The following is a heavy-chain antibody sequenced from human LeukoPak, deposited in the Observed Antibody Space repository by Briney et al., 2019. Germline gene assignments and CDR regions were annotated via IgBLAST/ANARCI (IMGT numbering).Heavy chain of an antibody. CDR1: GYTFTSYG. Sequence: GASVKVSCKASGYTFTSYGISWVRQAPGQGLEWMGWISAYNGNTNYAQKLQGRVTMTTDTSTSTAYMELRSLRSDDTTVYYCARDGRGYSSSWYSDYYYGMDVWGQGTTVTVSS. V-gene: IGHV1-18*01. D-gene: IGHD6-13*01. J-gene: IGHJ6*02. CDR3: ARDGRGYSSSWYSDYYYGMDV. CDR2: ISAYNGNT.